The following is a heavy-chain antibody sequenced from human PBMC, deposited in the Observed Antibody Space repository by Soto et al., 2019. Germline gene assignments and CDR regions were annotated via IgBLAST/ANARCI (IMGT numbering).Heavy chain of an antibody. CDR2: IVPIYGTP. V-gene: IGHV1-69*01. D-gene: IGHD4-17*01. Sequence: QVQLLQSGSEVREPGSSVRVSCKASGDTFNNPLIAWVRQAPGQGLEWMGGIVPIYGTPHFAQKFQGRVSITADVSKSTVYMELNGLGRDDTATFYCARCIQLDYVHGFDVWGQGTTGTVSS. CDR1: GDTFNNPL. CDR3: ARCIQLDYVHGFDV. J-gene: IGHJ6*02.